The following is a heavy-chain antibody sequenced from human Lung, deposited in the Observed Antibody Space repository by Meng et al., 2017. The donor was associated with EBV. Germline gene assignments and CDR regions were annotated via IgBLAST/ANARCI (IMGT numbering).Heavy chain of an antibody. CDR3: ARLRLVWMFDY. J-gene: IGHJ4*02. D-gene: IGHD6-19*01. Sequence: QVQLQQWGAGLLKPSETLSLTCAVYDGSFSGYYWSWIRQRPGKGLEWIGYIYYSGSTFYTPSLKSRATLSVDTSKNQFSLKLNSVTAADTAVYYCARLRLVWMFDYWGQGALVTVSS. CDR2: IYYSGST. CDR1: DGSFSGYY. V-gene: IGHV4-34*01.